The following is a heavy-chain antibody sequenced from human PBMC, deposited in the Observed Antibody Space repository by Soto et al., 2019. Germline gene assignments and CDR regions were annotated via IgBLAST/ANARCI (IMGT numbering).Heavy chain of an antibody. D-gene: IGHD3-22*01. V-gene: IGHV1-18*01. Sequence: QVQLVQSGAEVKKPGASVKVSCKASGYPFTSYGISWVRQAPGQGLEWMGWISAYTGNTNDAQEHQGRDTMTTDPSTSTAYMELRSLRSEDTAVYCCARDPSYYYDNGWFDPWGQGTLVTVSS. CDR3: ARDPSYYYDNGWFDP. CDR2: ISAYTGNT. CDR1: GYPFTSYG. J-gene: IGHJ5*02.